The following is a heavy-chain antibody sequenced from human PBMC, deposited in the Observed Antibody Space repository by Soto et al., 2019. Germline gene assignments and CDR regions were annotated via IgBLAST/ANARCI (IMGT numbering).Heavy chain of an antibody. Sequence: EVQLVESGGGLVQPGRSLRLSCAASGFTFDNCGMHWVRQAPGKGLECVAGISWDSSTIGYADSVKGRFIISRDDAKNSLYLQMASLRGEDTALYYCVQGRYPTMATPLDHWGQGTQVIVSS. CDR2: ISWDSSTI. CDR3: VQGRYPTMATPLDH. CDR1: GFTFDNCG. V-gene: IGHV3-9*01. J-gene: IGHJ4*02. D-gene: IGHD2-15*01.